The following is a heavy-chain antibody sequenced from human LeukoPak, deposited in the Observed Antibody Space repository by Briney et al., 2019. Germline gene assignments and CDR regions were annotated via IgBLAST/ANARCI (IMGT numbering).Heavy chain of an antibody. D-gene: IGHD3-16*02. CDR1: GGSISSYY. J-gene: IGHJ4*02. CDR2: IYFSGST. Sequence: SETLSLTCTVSGGSISSYYWSWIRQPPGKGLEWIGYIYFSGSTNYNPSLKSRVTISVDTSRNQFSLQLSSVTAADTAVYYCARGFMITFGGVIAHFDYWGQGTLVTVSS. V-gene: IGHV4-59*12. CDR3: ARGFMITFGGVIAHFDY.